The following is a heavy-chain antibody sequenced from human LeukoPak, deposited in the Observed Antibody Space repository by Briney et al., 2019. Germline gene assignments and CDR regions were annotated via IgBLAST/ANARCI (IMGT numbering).Heavy chain of an antibody. Sequence: GGSLRLSCATSGFSFSDYYMSWIRQAPGKGPEWISYISGGRDTMYYADSVKGRFTSSRDNAKNSLFLQMNSLRAEDTAVYYCVRVGRIQYFDYWGQGTPVTVSS. CDR3: VRVGRIQYFDY. J-gene: IGHJ4*02. CDR2: ISGGRDTM. V-gene: IGHV3-11*04. D-gene: IGHD5-18*01. CDR1: GFSFSDYY.